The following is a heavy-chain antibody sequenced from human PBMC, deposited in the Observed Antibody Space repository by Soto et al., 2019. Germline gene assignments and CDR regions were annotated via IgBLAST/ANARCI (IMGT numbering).Heavy chain of an antibody. CDR2: ISGSGGST. Sequence: EVQLLESGGGLVQPGGSLRLSCAASGFTFSSYAMSWVRQAPGKGLEWVSAISGSGGSTYYADSVKGRFTISRDNSKNTLYLQMNSLRAEDTAVYYCAKDPSPAIYGPYYFDYWGQGTLVTVSS. CDR1: GFTFSSYA. CDR3: AKDPSPAIYGPYYFDY. V-gene: IGHV3-23*01. D-gene: IGHD4-17*01. J-gene: IGHJ4*02.